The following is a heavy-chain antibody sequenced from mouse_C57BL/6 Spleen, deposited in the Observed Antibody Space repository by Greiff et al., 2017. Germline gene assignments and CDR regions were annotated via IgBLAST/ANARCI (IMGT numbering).Heavy chain of an antibody. V-gene: IGHV1-64*01. CDR1: GYTFTSYW. J-gene: IGHJ1*01. CDR3: ARRYRSRGYFDD. D-gene: IGHD1-1*01. Sequence: QVQLKQPGAELVKPGASVKLSCKASGYTFTSYWMHWVKQRPGQGLEWIGMINPSSGSTNYNEKFKSKATLTVDKSSSTAYMQLSSLTSEDSAVFYCARRYRSRGYFDDWGPGTTVTVSS. CDR2: INPSSGST.